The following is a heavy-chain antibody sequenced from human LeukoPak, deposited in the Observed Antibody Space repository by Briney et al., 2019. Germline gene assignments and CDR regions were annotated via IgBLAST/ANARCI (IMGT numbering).Heavy chain of an antibody. J-gene: IGHJ4*02. V-gene: IGHV1-2*02. Sequence: ASLKVSCKTFGYTFSGYYIHWVRQAPGQGLEWMGWIDPNSGAANYEKRFQGRVTMTRDIAINTVYLEVRSDDTAVYYCARGEQWLVRYWGQGTLVIVSS. CDR1: GYTFSGYY. D-gene: IGHD6-19*01. CDR3: ARGEQWLVRY. CDR2: IDPNSGAA.